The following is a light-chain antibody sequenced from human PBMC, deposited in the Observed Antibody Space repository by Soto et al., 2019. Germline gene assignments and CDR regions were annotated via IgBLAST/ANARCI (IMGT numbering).Light chain of an antibody. CDR2: GNS. Sequence: QSVLTQPPSVSGAPGQRVTISCTGSSSNIGAGYDVHWYQQLPGTAPKVLIYGNSNRPSGVPDRFSGSKSGTSASLAITGLQAEDEAEYYCQSYESSRSGVVFGGGTKLTVL. J-gene: IGLJ2*01. CDR3: QSYESSRSGVV. CDR1: SSNIGAGYD. V-gene: IGLV1-40*01.